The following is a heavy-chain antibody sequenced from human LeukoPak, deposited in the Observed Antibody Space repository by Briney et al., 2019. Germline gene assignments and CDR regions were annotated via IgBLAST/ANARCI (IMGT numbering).Heavy chain of an antibody. J-gene: IGHJ4*02. CDR1: GFTFSSYS. CDR3: ARDYDYVWGTHGDY. Sequence: PGGSLRLSCAASGFTFSSYSMNWVRQAPGKGLEWVSYISSSSSTIYYADSVKGRFTISRDNAKNSLYLQMNSLRDEDTAVYYCARDYDYVWGTHGDYWGQGTLVTVSS. V-gene: IGHV3-48*02. D-gene: IGHD3-16*01. CDR2: ISSSSSTI.